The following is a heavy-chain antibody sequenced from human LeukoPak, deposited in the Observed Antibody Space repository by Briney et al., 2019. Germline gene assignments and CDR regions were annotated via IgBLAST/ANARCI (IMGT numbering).Heavy chain of an antibody. CDR3: KRVPSRSYPTSSYPGWFAFDI. V-gene: IGHV1-69*05. CDR1: GGTFSSYA. D-gene: IGHD2-2*01. J-gene: IGHJ3*02. Sequence: SVKVSCKASGGTFSSYAISWVRQAPGQGLEWMGRIIPIFGTANYAQKFQGRVTITTEESTSTADMELSSLRSEDTAVYYCKRVPSRSYPTSSYPGWFAFDIWAKEPWSPSLQ. CDR2: IIPIFGTA.